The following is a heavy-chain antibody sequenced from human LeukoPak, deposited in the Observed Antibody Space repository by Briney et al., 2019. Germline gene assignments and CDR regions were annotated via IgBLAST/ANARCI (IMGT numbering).Heavy chain of an antibody. CDR1: GYTFTSYY. CDR2: INPSGGST. J-gene: IGHJ4*02. Sequence: ASVKVSCKASGYTFTSYYMHWVRQAPGQGLEWMGIINPSGGSTSYAQKFQGRVTMTRDTSTSTVYMELSSLRAEDTAVYYCARDQPYYDFWSGYPLGYWGQGTLVTVSS. V-gene: IGHV1-46*01. CDR3: ARDQPYYDFWSGYPLGY. D-gene: IGHD3-3*01.